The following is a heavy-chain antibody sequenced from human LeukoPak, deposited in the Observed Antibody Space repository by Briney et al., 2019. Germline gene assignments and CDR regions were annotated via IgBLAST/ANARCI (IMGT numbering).Heavy chain of an antibody. CDR2: MYTLGNT. Sequence: GGSLRLSCAASGFTVSSNYMTWVRQAPGKGLEWVSVMYTLGNTYYADSVRGRFTISRDNSKNTLYLQMNSLRAEDTAVYYCARPVYGVSSGWYYFDYWGQGTLVTVSS. D-gene: IGHD6-19*01. J-gene: IGHJ4*02. V-gene: IGHV3-66*01. CDR1: GFTVSSNY. CDR3: ARPVYGVSSGWYYFDY.